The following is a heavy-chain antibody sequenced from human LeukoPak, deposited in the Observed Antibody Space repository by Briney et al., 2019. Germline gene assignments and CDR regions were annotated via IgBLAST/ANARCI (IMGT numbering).Heavy chain of an antibody. CDR3: ARGPAVVSGWSGYYYYGMDV. CDR1: GFTFSNYA. Sequence: GSLRLSCAASGFTFSNYAMSWVRQPPGKGLEWIGEINHSGSTNYNPSLKSRVTISVDTSKNQFSLKLSSVTAADTAVYYCARGPAVVSGWSGYYYYGMDVWGQGTTVTVSS. V-gene: IGHV4-34*01. J-gene: IGHJ6*02. D-gene: IGHD4-23*01. CDR2: INHSGST.